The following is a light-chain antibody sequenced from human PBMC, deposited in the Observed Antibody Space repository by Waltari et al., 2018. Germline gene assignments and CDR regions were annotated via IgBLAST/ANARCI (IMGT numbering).Light chain of an antibody. CDR2: QSS. CDR1: KLGDKY. Sequence: SYELTQPPSVSVSPGQTASITCSGDKLGDKYACWYQQKPGQSPVLVIYQSSKRPPGIPERFSGSNSGNTATLTISGTQAMDEADYYCQAWDSSTEVVFGGGTKLTVL. V-gene: IGLV3-1*01. J-gene: IGLJ2*01. CDR3: QAWDSSTEVV.